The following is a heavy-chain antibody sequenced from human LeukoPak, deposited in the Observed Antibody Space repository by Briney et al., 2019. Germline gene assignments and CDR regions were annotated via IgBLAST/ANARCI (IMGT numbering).Heavy chain of an antibody. Sequence: TEGSLRLSCAASGFTFSSYAMSWVRQAPGKGLEWVSAISGSGGSTYYADSVKGRFTISRDNSKYTLYLQMNSLRAEDTAVYYCAKDGYDSSGYYTTPFDYWGQGTLVTVSS. CDR2: ISGSGGST. V-gene: IGHV3-23*01. CDR1: GFTFSSYA. J-gene: IGHJ4*02. CDR3: AKDGYDSSGYYTTPFDY. D-gene: IGHD3-22*01.